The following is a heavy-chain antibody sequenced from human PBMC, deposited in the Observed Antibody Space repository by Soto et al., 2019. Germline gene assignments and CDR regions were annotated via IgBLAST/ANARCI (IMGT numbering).Heavy chain of an antibody. CDR2: ISGYTGNA. CDR3: ATGGGALDI. J-gene: IGHJ3*02. Sequence: QVRLVQSGAEVSKPGATVKVSCKAFGNIVTNYGISWVRQAPGQGLEWMGCISGYTGNAHYSPKVQGRVIMTTDTSTATAYMELSSLTPDNTALYCCATGGGALDIWGQGTMVSVSS. CDR1: GNIVTNYG. D-gene: IGHD3-10*01. V-gene: IGHV1-18*01.